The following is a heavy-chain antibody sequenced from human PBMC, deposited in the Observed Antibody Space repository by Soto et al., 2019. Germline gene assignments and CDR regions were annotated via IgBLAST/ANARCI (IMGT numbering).Heavy chain of an antibody. D-gene: IGHD5-18*01. Sequence: QLQLQESGPGLVKPSETVPLTCTVSGGSISSSSDYWGWIRQPPGKGLEWIASIYYSGSTYYTPSLKSRATMSVDTSKNQFSLRLRSVTAADPAVYYCARHQGYSYAYVDYWGQGTLVTVSS. J-gene: IGHJ4*02. CDR1: GGSISSSSDY. CDR2: IYYSGST. V-gene: IGHV4-39*01. CDR3: ARHQGYSYAYVDY.